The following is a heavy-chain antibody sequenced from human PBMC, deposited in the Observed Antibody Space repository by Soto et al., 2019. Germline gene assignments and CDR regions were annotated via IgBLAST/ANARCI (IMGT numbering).Heavy chain of an antibody. V-gene: IGHV3-30-3*01. CDR2: ISYDGSNK. CDR3: ARVVVTAFDY. J-gene: IGHJ4*02. D-gene: IGHD2-21*02. Sequence: VQLVESGGGVVQPGRSLRLSCAASGFTFSSYAMHWVRQAPGKGLEWVAVISYDGSNKYYADSVKGRFTISRDNSKNTLYLQMNSLRAEDTAVYYCARVVVTAFDYWGQGTLVTVSS. CDR1: GFTFSSYA.